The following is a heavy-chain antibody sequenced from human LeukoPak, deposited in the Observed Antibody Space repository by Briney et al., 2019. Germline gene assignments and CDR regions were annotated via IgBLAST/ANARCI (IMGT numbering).Heavy chain of an antibody. CDR3: ASSYSGSTLSGYYFEY. CDR1: GGTFSSYA. Sequence: SVKVSCKASGGTFSSYAISWVRQAPGQGLEWMGGIIPIFGTANYAQKFQGRVTITADESTSTAYMELSSLRSEDTAVYYCASSYSGSTLSGYYFEYWGQGTLVTVSS. J-gene: IGHJ4*02. D-gene: IGHD1-26*01. V-gene: IGHV1-69*13. CDR2: IIPIFGTA.